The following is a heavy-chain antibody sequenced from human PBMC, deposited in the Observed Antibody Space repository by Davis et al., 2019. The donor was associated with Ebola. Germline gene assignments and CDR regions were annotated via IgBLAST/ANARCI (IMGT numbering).Heavy chain of an antibody. J-gene: IGHJ6*02. D-gene: IGHD3-3*01. CDR2: IIPIFGTA. V-gene: IGHV1-69*13. Sequence: SVKVSCKASGGTFSSYAISWVRQAPGQGLEWMGGIIPIFGTANYAQKFQGRVTITADESTSTAYMELSSLRSEDTAVYYCARALTPFNYDFLDYGMDVWGQGTTVTVSS. CDR1: GGTFSSYA. CDR3: ARALTPFNYDFLDYGMDV.